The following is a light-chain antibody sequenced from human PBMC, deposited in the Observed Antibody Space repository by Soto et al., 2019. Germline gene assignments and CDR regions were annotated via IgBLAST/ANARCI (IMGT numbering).Light chain of an antibody. Sequence: DIQMTQSPSSLSASVGDRVTITCQASQDISNYLNWYQQKPGKAPKLLIYYASNLETGVPSRFSGSGSGTDFTFTISSLQPEDIATYYCQQYDNLPFGGGTKVEIK. V-gene: IGKV1-33*01. J-gene: IGKJ4*01. CDR1: QDISNY. CDR2: YAS. CDR3: QQYDNLP.